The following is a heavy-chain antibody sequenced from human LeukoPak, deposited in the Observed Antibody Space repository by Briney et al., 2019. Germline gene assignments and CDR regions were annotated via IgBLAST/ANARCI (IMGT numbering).Heavy chain of an antibody. CDR3: AAIFIGNYCGINY. CDR1: LGSLIRNIYY. D-gene: IGHD4-23*01. J-gene: IGHJ4*02. CDR2: IYYSGST. Sequence: TEALSLTCSVSLGSLIRNIYYSGWIRQPPGRGLVWIGTIYYSGSTYYNPSLKSRLTIPADTSKNQFSLKLSSVTAAETAVYYCAAIFIGNYCGINYWGQGTLVTVSS. V-gene: IGHV4-39*01.